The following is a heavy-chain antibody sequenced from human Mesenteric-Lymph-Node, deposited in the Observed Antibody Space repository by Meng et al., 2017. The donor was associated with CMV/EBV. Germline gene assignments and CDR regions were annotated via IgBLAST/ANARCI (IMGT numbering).Heavy chain of an antibody. CDR2: IIPIFGTA. D-gene: IGHD3-22*01. CDR1: GGTFSSYA. J-gene: IGHJ6*02. Sequence: SVKVSCKASGGTFSSYAISWVRQAPGQGLEWMGGIIPIFGTANYAQKFQGRVTITTDESTSTAYMELSSLRSEDTAVYYCARGIVVVKERYYYYGMDVWGQGTMVTVSS. CDR3: ARGIVVVKERYYYYGMDV. V-gene: IGHV1-69*05.